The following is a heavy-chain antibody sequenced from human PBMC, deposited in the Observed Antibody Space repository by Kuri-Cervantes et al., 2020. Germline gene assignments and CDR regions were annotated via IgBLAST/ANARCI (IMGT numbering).Heavy chain of an antibody. Sequence: GGSLRLSCAGSGFTFTSYGMHWVRQAPGKGPQWLAVISYDGSNKYYADSVKGRFTISRDNSKNTLYLQMNSLRAEDTAVYYCARDSKVIAVATEFDYWGQGTLVTVSS. J-gene: IGHJ4*02. V-gene: IGHV3-30*03. CDR2: ISYDGSNK. CDR1: GFTFTSYG. CDR3: ARDSKVIAVATEFDY. D-gene: IGHD6-19*01.